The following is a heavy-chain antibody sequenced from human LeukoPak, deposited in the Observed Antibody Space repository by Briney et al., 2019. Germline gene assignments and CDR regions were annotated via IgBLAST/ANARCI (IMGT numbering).Heavy chain of an antibody. J-gene: IGHJ4*02. D-gene: IGHD3-22*01. Sequence: PSETLSLTCTVSGGSISSGGYYWSWIRQHPGKGLEWIGYIYYSGSTYYNPSLKSRVTISVDTSKNQSSLKLSSVTAADTAVYYCAGYDSSGYYVDYWGQGTLVTVSS. V-gene: IGHV4-31*03. CDR3: AGYDSSGYYVDY. CDR2: IYYSGST. CDR1: GGSISSGGYY.